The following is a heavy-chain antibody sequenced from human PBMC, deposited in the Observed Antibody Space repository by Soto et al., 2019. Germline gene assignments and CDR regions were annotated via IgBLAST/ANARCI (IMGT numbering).Heavy chain of an antibody. D-gene: IGHD3-9*01. CDR3: AKNGKPYYDILTGYYTWESLDY. CDR2: ISGSGGST. J-gene: IGHJ4*02. Sequence: PGGSLRLSCAASGFTFSSYAMSWVRQAPGKGLEWVSAISGSGGSTYYADSVKGRFTISRDNSKNTLYLQMNSLRAEDTAVYYCAKNGKPYYDILTGYYTWESLDYWGQGTLVTVSS. V-gene: IGHV3-23*01. CDR1: GFTFSSYA.